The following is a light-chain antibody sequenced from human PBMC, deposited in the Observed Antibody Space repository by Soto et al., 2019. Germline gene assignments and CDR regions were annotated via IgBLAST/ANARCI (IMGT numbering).Light chain of an antibody. CDR1: QSISSY. J-gene: IGKJ4*01. CDR3: QQSYSTPLT. V-gene: IGKV1-39*01. Sequence: DIQMTQSPSSLSASVGDRVTITCRASQSISSYLNWYQQKPRKAPKLLIYAASSLQSGVPSRFCGSGSGTDFTLTISSLQPEDFATYYCQQSYSTPLTFGGGTKVVIK. CDR2: AAS.